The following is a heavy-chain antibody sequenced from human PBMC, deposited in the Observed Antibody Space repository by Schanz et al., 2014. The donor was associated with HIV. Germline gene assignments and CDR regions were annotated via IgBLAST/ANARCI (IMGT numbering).Heavy chain of an antibody. D-gene: IGHD2-2*01. Sequence: QVQLVQSGAEVKKPGASVTVSCKAFGYTFTDYFVHWVRQAPGQGLEWMGWINPNKGDTRFARKFQGRVTVTRDTSINTAYMELSRLRHDDTAVYYCAKSRYQLHWLDAWGQGTLVTVSS. CDR1: GYTFTDYF. V-gene: IGHV1-2*02. CDR2: INPNKGDT. CDR3: AKSRYQLHWLDA. J-gene: IGHJ5*02.